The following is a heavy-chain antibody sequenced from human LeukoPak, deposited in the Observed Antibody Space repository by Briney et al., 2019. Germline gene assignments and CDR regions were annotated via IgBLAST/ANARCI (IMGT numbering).Heavy chain of an antibody. V-gene: IGHV3-7*01. J-gene: IGHJ4*02. CDR2: IKQDGSEK. CDR1: GFTFSDYY. D-gene: IGHD6-13*01. Sequence: GGSLRLSCAASGFTFSDYYMSWIRQAPGKGLEWVANIKQDGSEKYYVDSVKGRFTISRDNAKNSLYLQMNSLRAEDTAVYYCAKDDVGYLDYWGQGTLVTVSS. CDR3: AKDDVGYLDY.